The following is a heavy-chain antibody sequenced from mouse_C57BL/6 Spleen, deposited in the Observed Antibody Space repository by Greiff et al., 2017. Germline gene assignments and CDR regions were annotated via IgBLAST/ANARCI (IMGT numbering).Heavy chain of an antibody. Sequence: VQLQESGAELVRPGASVKLSCKASGYTFTDYYINWVKQRPGQGLEWIARIYPGSGNTYYNEKFKGKATLTAEKSSSTAYMQLSSLTSEDSAVYFFARWGLRYYFDYWGQGTTLTVSS. CDR2: IYPGSGNT. V-gene: IGHV1-76*01. CDR1: GYTFTDYY. D-gene: IGHD2-4*01. J-gene: IGHJ2*01. CDR3: ARWGLRYYFDY.